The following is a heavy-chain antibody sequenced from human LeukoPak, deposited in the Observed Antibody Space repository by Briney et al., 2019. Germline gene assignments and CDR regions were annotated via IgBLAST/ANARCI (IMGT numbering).Heavy chain of an antibody. CDR3: AKDDSDYYDSSGYYYRFDY. Sequence: GGSLRLSCATSGITFSSYAMSWVRQAPGKGLEWVSAISGSGGSTYYADSVKGRFTISRDNSKNTLYLQMNSLRAEDTAVYYCAKDDSDYYDSSGYYYRFDYWGQGTLVTVSS. V-gene: IGHV3-23*01. J-gene: IGHJ4*02. CDR2: ISGSGGST. D-gene: IGHD3-22*01. CDR1: GITFSSYA.